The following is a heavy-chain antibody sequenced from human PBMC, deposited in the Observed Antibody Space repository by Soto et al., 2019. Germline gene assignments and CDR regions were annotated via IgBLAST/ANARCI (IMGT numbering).Heavy chain of an antibody. V-gene: IGHV3-30-3*01. D-gene: IGHD5-12*01. CDR3: ARGIVEMATIGDYYYYYGMDV. J-gene: IGHJ6*02. CDR1: GFTFSSYG. CDR2: ISYDGSNK. Sequence: GGSLRLSCAASGFTFSSYGMHWVRQAPGKGLEWVAVISYDGSNKYYADSVKGRFTISRDNSKNTLYLQMNSLRAEDTAVYYCARGIVEMATIGDYYYYYGMDVWGQGTTVTVSS.